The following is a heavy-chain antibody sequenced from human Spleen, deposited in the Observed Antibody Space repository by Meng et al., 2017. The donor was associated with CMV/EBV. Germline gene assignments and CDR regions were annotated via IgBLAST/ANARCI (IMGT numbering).Heavy chain of an antibody. CDR1: RGSFSNYA. D-gene: IGHD6-13*01. Sequence: ASRGSFSNYAMSWVRQAPGQRLEWMGGIIPIFGTTNYAQKFQGRVTITTDESTRTAYMELSSLRSEDTAVYYCASEMTAAGTGDFDYWGQGTLVTVSS. CDR3: ASEMTAAGTGDFDY. J-gene: IGHJ4*02. V-gene: IGHV1-69*05. CDR2: IIPIFGTT.